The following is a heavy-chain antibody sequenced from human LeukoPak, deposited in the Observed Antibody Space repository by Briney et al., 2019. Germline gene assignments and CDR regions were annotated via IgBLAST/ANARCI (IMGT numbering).Heavy chain of an antibody. J-gene: IGHJ5*02. CDR2: INPSGGST. D-gene: IGHD5-12*01. V-gene: IGHV1-46*01. CDR3: ARGGSGYLPRFDP. CDR1: GYTFTSYY. Sequence: ASVKVSCKASGYTFTSYYMDWVRQAPGQGLEWMGIINPSGGSTSYAQKFQGRVTMTRDTSTSTVYMGLSSLRSEDTAVYYCARGGSGYLPRFDPWGQGTLVTVST.